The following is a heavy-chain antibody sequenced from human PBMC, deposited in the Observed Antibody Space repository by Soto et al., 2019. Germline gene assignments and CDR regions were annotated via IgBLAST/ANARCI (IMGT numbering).Heavy chain of an antibody. D-gene: IGHD3-9*01. CDR3: AKPPHYDILTGYYFDY. CDR1: GFTFSRYA. V-gene: IGHV3-23*01. J-gene: IGHJ4*02. Sequence: EVQLLESGGGLVQPGGSLRLSCAASGFTFSRYAMSWVRQAPGKGLEWVSAISGSGGSTYYADSVKGRFTISRDNSKNTLYLQMNSLRAEDTAVYYCAKPPHYDILTGYYFDYWGQGTLVTVSS. CDR2: ISGSGGST.